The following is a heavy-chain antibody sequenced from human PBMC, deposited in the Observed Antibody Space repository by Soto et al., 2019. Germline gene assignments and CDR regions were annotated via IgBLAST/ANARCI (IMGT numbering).Heavy chain of an antibody. CDR2: ISSSSSYI. J-gene: IGHJ4*02. CDR1: GFTFSSYS. Sequence: EVQLVESGGGLVKPGGSLRLSCAASGFTFSSYSMNWVRQAPGKGLEWVSSISSSSSYIYYEDSVNGRFTISRDNAKNSLYLQMNSLRAEDSAVYYCASMPREYSGYDLGYWGQGTLVTVYS. CDR3: ASMPREYSGYDLGY. V-gene: IGHV3-21*01. D-gene: IGHD5-12*01.